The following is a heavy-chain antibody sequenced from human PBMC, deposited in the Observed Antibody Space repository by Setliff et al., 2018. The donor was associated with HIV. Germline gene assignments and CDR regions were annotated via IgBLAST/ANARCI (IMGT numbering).Heavy chain of an antibody. CDR3: ARVREGFLPYDAFEI. D-gene: IGHD3-3*01. CDR2: IHSSGNT. J-gene: IGHJ3*02. V-gene: IGHV4-34*01. Sequence: PSETLSLTCAVYGGSLSDYYWSWIRQPPGKGLEWLGEIHSSGNTNYSPSLKGRVTISVDTPKNQYSLNLKSVTAADTAVYYCARVREGFLPYDAFEIWGQGTMGTV. CDR1: GGSLSDYY.